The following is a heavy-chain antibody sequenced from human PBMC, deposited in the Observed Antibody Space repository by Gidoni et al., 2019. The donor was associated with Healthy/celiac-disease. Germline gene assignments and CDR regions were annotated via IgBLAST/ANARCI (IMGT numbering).Heavy chain of an antibody. CDR3: AKANALSFFDY. CDR2: SSGDGGST. CDR1: GLTFDDYA. J-gene: IGHJ4*02. Sequence: EVQLVESGGGVVQPGGSLRLSCPASGLTFDDYAMHWFRQAPGTGLEWVSLSSGDGGSTDYADSVKGRFTISRDNSKNSLYLQMNSLRTEDTALYYCAKANALSFFDYWGQGTLVTVSS. V-gene: IGHV3-43*02. D-gene: IGHD1-26*01.